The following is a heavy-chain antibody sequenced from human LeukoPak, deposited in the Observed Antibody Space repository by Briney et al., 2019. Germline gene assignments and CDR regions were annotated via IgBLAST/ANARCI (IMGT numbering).Heavy chain of an antibody. J-gene: IGHJ4*02. CDR2: ISSSSSYI. Sequence: GGSLRLSCAACGFTFSSYSMNWVRQAPGKGLEWVSSISSSSSYIYYADSVKGRFTISRDNAKNSLYLQMNSLRAEDTAVYYCARGAARRTVNFDYWGQGTLVTVSS. V-gene: IGHV3-21*01. CDR1: GFTFSSYS. D-gene: IGHD6-6*01. CDR3: ARGAARRTVNFDY.